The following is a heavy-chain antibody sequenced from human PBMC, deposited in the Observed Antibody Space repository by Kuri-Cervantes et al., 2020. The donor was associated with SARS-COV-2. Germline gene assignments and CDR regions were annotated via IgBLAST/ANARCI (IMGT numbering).Heavy chain of an antibody. V-gene: IGHV4-59*01. CDR1: GGSISSYY. J-gene: IGHJ5*02. CDR2: IYYSGST. CDR3: AYSIAATSRWFGP. Sequence: SETLSLTCTVSGGSISSYYWSWIRQPPGKGLEWIGYIYYSGSTNYNPSLKSRVTISVDTSKNQFSLKVRSVTAADTAVYYCAYSIAATSRWFGPWGQGTRVTVSS. D-gene: IGHD6-13*01.